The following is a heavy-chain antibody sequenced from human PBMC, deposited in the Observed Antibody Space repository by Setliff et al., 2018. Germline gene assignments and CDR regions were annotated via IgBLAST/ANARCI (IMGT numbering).Heavy chain of an antibody. V-gene: IGHV4-34*01. D-gene: IGHD5-12*01. CDR2: VYHSGGT. CDR1: DGSFSGYY. Sequence: SETLSLTCAVYDGSFSGYYWSWIRQPPGKGLEWLGTVYHSGGTYYNPSLKSRVTMSVDTSKNLFSLKLNSVTAADTALYYCARHVKVATEYFDCWGQGTLVTVSS. CDR3: ARHVKVATEYFDC. J-gene: IGHJ4*02.